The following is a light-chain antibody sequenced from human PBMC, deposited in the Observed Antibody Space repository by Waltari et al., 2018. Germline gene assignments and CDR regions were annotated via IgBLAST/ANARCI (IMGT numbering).Light chain of an antibody. CDR1: HSNIGNNY. V-gene: IGLV1-51*02. Sequence: QSVLTQPPSVSAAPGQRVTISCSGGHSNIGNNYVSWYRQFPGTAPKLLIYEDGERASGVPGRFSGSKSGTSATLDITGLQAGDEADYYCGTWDSSLSGAVFGGGTHLTVL. CDR3: GTWDSSLSGAV. CDR2: EDG. J-gene: IGLJ7*01.